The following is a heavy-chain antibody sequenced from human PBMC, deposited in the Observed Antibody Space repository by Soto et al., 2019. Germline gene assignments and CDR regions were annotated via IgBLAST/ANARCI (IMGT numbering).Heavy chain of an antibody. J-gene: IGHJ3*02. CDR1: GYTFTSYD. Sequence: ASVKVSCKASGYTFTSYDINWVRQATGQGLEWMGWMNPNSGNTGYAQKFQGRVTMTRNTSISTAYMELSSLRSEDTAVYYCARGRKRGSSGWFRDPRSDAFDIWGQGTMVTVSS. CDR3: ARGRKRGSSGWFRDPRSDAFDI. D-gene: IGHD6-19*01. CDR2: MNPNSGNT. V-gene: IGHV1-8*01.